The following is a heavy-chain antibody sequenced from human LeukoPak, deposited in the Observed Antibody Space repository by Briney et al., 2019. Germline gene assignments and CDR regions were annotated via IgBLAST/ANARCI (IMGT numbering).Heavy chain of an antibody. V-gene: IGHV1-2*02. J-gene: IGHJ4*02. CDR3: ARDDYYDVSGFDS. D-gene: IGHD3-22*01. CDR2: INPSSGGT. CDR1: GYTFTGHS. Sequence: ASVKVSCEASGYTFTGHSIHWVRQAPGQGLEWMGWINPSSGGTKYAQNFQGRVTMTSDTSISAAYMELSWLKSDDTALYYCARDDYYDVSGFDSWGQGTLVTVSS.